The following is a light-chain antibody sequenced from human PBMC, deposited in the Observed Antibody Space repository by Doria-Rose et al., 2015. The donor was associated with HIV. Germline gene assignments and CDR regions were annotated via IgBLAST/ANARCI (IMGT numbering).Light chain of an antibody. V-gene: IGKV3-20*01. Sequence: IVLTQSPGTLSLSTGERATLSCTASQRFSSTYLAWYQQKPGQAPSLLIYDGSTRATGIPDRFSASGSGTDFTLTINRLEPEDFALYYCHQYGTSWTFGQGTKVEI. J-gene: IGKJ1*01. CDR1: QRFSSTY. CDR2: DGS. CDR3: HQYGTSWT.